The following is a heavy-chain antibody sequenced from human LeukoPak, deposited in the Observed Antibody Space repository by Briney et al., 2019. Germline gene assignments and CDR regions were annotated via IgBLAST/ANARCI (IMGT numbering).Heavy chain of an antibody. CDR3: AREAVPAAIRAFDI. Sequence: GASVKVSCKASGYTFTGYYMHWVRQAPGQGLEWMGWINPNSGGTNYAQKFQGRVTMTRDTSISTAYMELSRLRSDDTAVYYCAREAVPAAIRAFDIWGQGTMVTVSP. J-gene: IGHJ3*02. D-gene: IGHD2-2*01. V-gene: IGHV1-2*02. CDR2: INPNSGGT. CDR1: GYTFTGYY.